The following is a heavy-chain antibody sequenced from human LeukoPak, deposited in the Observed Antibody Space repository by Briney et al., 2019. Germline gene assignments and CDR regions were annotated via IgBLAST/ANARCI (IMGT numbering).Heavy chain of an antibody. Sequence: GGSLRLSCAASGFTFSSYGMHWVRQAPGKGLEWVAVIWCDGSNKYYADSVKGRFTISRDNSKNTLYLQMNSLRAEDTAVYYCARGGYSSSWDDYYYYYGMDVWGQGTTVTVSS. CDR2: IWCDGSNK. CDR1: GFTFSSYG. V-gene: IGHV3-33*01. D-gene: IGHD6-13*01. J-gene: IGHJ6*02. CDR3: ARGGYSSSWDDYYYYYGMDV.